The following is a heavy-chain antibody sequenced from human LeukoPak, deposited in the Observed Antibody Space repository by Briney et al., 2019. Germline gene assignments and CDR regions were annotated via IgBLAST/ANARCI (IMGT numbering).Heavy chain of an antibody. Sequence: SETLSLTCAVYGGSFSGYYWSWIRQPPGKELEWIGEINHSGSTNYNPSLKRRVTISVDKSKNQFSLKLSSVTAADTAVYYCARDGSGLWSTPHFDYWGQGTLVTVSS. D-gene: IGHD5-18*01. CDR2: INHSGST. CDR1: GGSFSGYY. J-gene: IGHJ4*02. CDR3: ARDGSGLWSTPHFDY. V-gene: IGHV4-34*01.